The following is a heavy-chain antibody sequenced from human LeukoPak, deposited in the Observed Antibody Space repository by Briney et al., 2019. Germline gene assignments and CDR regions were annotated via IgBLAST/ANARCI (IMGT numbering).Heavy chain of an antibody. CDR2: ISYDGSNK. CDR1: GFTFSSYG. Sequence: GGSLRLSCAASGFTFSSYGMHWVPQAPGKGLEWVAVISYDGSNKYYADSVKGRFTISRDNSKNTLYLQMNSLRAEDTAVYYCAKDAPYYGSGSPPKLDYWGQGTLVTVSS. D-gene: IGHD3-10*01. V-gene: IGHV3-30*18. J-gene: IGHJ4*02. CDR3: AKDAPYYGSGSPPKLDY.